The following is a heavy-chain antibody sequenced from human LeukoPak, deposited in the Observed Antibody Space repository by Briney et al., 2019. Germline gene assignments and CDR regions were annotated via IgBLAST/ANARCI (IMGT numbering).Heavy chain of an antibody. D-gene: IGHD6-19*01. Sequence: ASVKVSCKASVYTFTGYYMHWVRQAPGQGLEWMGRINPNSGGTNYAQKFQGRVTMTRVTSISTAYMELSRLRSDDTAVYYCTRAGDSSGWFDYWGQGTLVTVSS. CDR2: INPNSGGT. CDR1: VYTFTGYY. J-gene: IGHJ4*02. CDR3: TRAGDSSGWFDY. V-gene: IGHV1-2*06.